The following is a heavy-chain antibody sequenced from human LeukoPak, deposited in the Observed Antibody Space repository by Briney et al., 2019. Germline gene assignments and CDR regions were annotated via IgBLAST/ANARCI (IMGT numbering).Heavy chain of an antibody. Sequence: SETLSLTCTVSGGSISSYFWGWIRQPPGKGLEWIGYIYYTGSTNYNPSLKSRVTISVDTAKNQFSLNVRSVTAADTAVYYCAREGERYYGSGSYAYYFDYWGQGTLVTVSS. CDR2: IYYTGST. J-gene: IGHJ4*02. V-gene: IGHV4-59*01. CDR1: GGSISSYF. D-gene: IGHD3-10*01. CDR3: AREGERYYGSGSYAYYFDY.